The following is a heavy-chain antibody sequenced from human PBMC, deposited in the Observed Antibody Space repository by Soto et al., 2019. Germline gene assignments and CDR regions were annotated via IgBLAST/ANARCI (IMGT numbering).Heavy chain of an antibody. Sequence: PSETLSLTCAVYGGSFSGYYWSWIRQPPGKGLEWIGEINHSGSTNYNPSLKSRVTISVDTSKNQFSLKLSSVTAADTAVYYCATRGYSYGSSDVWGKGTTVTVSS. V-gene: IGHV4-34*01. CDR3: ATRGYSYGSSDV. CDR1: GGSFSGYY. D-gene: IGHD5-18*01. J-gene: IGHJ6*04. CDR2: INHSGST.